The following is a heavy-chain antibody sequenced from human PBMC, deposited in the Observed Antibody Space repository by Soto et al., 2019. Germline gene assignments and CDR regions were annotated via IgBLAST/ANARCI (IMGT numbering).Heavy chain of an antibody. CDR3: ARFTGYYSQYYFAY. V-gene: IGHV1-18*01. Sequence: ASVKVSCKASGYTFTSYGISWVRQAPGQGLEWMGWISAYNGNTNYAQKLQGRVTMTTDTSTSTAYMELRSLRSDDTAVYYCARFTGYYSQYYFAYWGQGTLVTVSS. D-gene: IGHD3-22*01. J-gene: IGHJ4*02. CDR2: ISAYNGNT. CDR1: GYTFTSYG.